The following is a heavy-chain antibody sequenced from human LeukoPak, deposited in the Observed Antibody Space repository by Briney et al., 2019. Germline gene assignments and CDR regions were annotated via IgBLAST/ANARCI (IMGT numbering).Heavy chain of an antibody. CDR1: GFTFSSYA. D-gene: IGHD2-15*01. CDR2: SCGSGGST. J-gene: IGHJ4*02. CDR3: AKNTDASCYSPIDY. V-gene: IGHV3-23*01. Sequence: GGSLRLSCAASGFTFSSYAMSWVRQALGKGLEWVSGSCGSGGSTYYADSVKGRLTISRDNSKNTLFLQMNSLRAEDTAVYYCAKNTDASCYSPIDYWGQGTLVTVSS.